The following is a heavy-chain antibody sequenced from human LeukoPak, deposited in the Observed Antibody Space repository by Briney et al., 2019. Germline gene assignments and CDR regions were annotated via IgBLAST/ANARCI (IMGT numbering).Heavy chain of an antibody. Sequence: SETLSLTCTVSGGSISSYYWSWIRQPPGKGLEWIGYIYYSGSTNYNPSLKSRVTISVDMPNNQFSLKMSSVTAADTAVYYCAKAVVIVPTATPFDYWAREPWSPSPQ. D-gene: IGHD2-2*01. CDR2: IYYSGST. CDR3: AKAVVIVPTATPFDY. V-gene: IGHV4-59*01. J-gene: IGHJ4*02. CDR1: GGSISSYY.